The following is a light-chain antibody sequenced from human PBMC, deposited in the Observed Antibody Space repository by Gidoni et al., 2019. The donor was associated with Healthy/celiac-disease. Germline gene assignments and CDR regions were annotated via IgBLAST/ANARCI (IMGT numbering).Light chain of an antibody. J-gene: IGKJ3*01. CDR2: DAS. CDR3: QQRSKLLFT. Sequence: EIVLTQSPATLSLSPGERATLSCRASHRVSSYFACYQQKPGQAPRLLIYDASNRATGIPARFSGSGSGTDFTLTISRLEPEDFAVYYCQQRSKLLFTFGPGTKVDIK. V-gene: IGKV3-11*01. CDR1: HRVSSY.